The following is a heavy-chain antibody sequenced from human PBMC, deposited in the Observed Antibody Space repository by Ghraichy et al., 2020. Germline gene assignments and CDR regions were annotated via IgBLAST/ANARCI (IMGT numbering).Heavy chain of an antibody. J-gene: IGHJ4*02. CDR1: GFPFSRSV. V-gene: IGHV3-23*01. CDR2: ISTSVGTT. D-gene: IGHD3-10*01. Sequence: GALNISCEASGFPFSRSVISWVRQAPGKGLEWVSSISTSVGTTYYADSVKGRFTITRDNSNNTLCLQMHSLRVEDTAIYYCAKVARDYFDYWGQGTLVTVSS. CDR3: AKVARDYFDY.